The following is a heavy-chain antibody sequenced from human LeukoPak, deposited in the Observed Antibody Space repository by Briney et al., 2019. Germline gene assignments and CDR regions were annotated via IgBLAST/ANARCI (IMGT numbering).Heavy chain of an antibody. V-gene: IGHV4-61*02. Sequence: PSQTLSLTCTVSGDSVSSGSNYWSWIRQPAGKGLEWIVRIYNSWTTNYNPSLKSRVTISVDTSMNQFSLKLSSVTAADTAVYYCARVPRGSTVGTLPYFYYYMDVWGKGTTVIVSS. CDR3: ARVPRGSTVGTLPYFYYYMDV. CDR1: GDSVSSGSNY. J-gene: IGHJ6*03. CDR2: IYNSWTT. D-gene: IGHD1-26*01.